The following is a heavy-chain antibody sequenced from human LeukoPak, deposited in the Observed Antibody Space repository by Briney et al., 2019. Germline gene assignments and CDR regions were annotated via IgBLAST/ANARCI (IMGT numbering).Heavy chain of an antibody. CDR2: INHSGST. V-gene: IGHV4-34*01. J-gene: IGHJ4*02. Sequence: SETLSLTCAVYGGSFSGYYWSWIRQPPGKGLEWIGEINHSGSTNYNPSLKSRVTISVDTSKNQFSLKLSSVTAADTAVYYCARSRGHDYGGNTGSNFDYWGQGTLVTVSS. CDR1: GGSFSGYY. CDR3: ARSRGHDYGGNTGSNFDY. D-gene: IGHD4-23*01.